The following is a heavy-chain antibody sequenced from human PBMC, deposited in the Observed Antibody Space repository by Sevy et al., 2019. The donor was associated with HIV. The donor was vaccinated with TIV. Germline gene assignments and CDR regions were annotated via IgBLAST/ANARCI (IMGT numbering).Heavy chain of an antibody. J-gene: IGHJ4*02. CDR2: IRPDGSDK. CDR3: TRGVGLDC. Sequence: ERSLRLSCAASGFTFSPYWMTWVRQAPGKGLEWVANIRPDGSDKYDVDSVKGRFTSSRDNAKNSLYLQMYSLRADDTAMYYCTRGVGLDCWGQGALVLVSS. V-gene: IGHV3-7*01. D-gene: IGHD1-26*01. CDR1: GFTFSPYW.